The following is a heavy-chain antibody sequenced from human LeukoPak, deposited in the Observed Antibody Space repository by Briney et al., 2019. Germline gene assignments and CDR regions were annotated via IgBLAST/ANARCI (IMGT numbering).Heavy chain of an antibody. J-gene: IGHJ6*02. V-gene: IGHV3-30*18. D-gene: IGHD2-15*01. CDR1: GFNFSTFG. CDR3: AKDVVANYYYYYGMDV. Sequence: GGSLRLSCSASGFNFSTFGMHWVRQAPGKGLEWVAVSSFDETNKFYADSVKGRFSISRDNSKNTLFLQMNSLSVEDTAIYFCAKDVVANYYYYYGMDVWGQGTTVTVSS. CDR2: SSFDETNK.